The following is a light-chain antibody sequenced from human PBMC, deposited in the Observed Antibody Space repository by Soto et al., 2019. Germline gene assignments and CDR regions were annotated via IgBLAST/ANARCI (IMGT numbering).Light chain of an antibody. CDR3: SDNRRSRTHVV. V-gene: IGLV2-14*03. CDR1: SADVGGDYC. J-gene: IGLJ2*01. CDR2: DIS. Sequence: QSALTQPASVSGSPGQSITISCTGTSADVGGDYCVSWYQHHPGKAPKLMIYDISNRPSGVSYRYSGSKSGNTASLTISGAQDEAESYYHCSDNRRSRTHVVFGGGTKLTVL.